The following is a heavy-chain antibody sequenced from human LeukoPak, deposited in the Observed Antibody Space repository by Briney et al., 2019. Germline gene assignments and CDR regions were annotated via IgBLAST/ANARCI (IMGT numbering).Heavy chain of an antibody. CDR2: ISGSGGST. CDR3: AKDIVVVVAAATRFDY. J-gene: IGHJ4*02. CDR1: GFTFSSYA. Sequence: GGSLRLSCAASGFTFSSYAMSWVRQAPGKGLEWVSAISGSGGSTYYADSVKGRFTISRDNSKNTLYLQMNSLRAEDTAVHYCAKDIVVVVAAATRFDYWGQGTLVTVSS. D-gene: IGHD2-15*01. V-gene: IGHV3-23*01.